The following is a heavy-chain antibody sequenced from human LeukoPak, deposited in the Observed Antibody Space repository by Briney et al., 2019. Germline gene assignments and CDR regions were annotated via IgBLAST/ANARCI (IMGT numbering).Heavy chain of an antibody. Sequence: SETLSLTWTVSGGSISSISYYWGWIRDPPGKGLEWIGSIYYSGSTYYNPSLKSRVTISVDTSKNQFSLKLTSVTAADTAVYYCARRMTTNDWFDPWGQGTLVTVSS. CDR1: GGSISSISYY. CDR3: ARRMTTNDWFDP. D-gene: IGHD4-17*01. J-gene: IGHJ5*02. CDR2: IYYSGST. V-gene: IGHV4-39*01.